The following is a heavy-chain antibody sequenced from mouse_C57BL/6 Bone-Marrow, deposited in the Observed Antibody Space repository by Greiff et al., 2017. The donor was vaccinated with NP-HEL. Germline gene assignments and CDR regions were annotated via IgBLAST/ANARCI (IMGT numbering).Heavy chain of an antibody. V-gene: IGHV2-3*01. CDR1: GFSLTSSG. CDR2: IWGDGSP. D-gene: IGHD2-3*01. J-gene: IGHJ3*01. Sequence: QVQLKQSGPGLVAPSQSLSITCTVSGFSLTSSGVSWVRPPPGTGLEWLGVIWGDGSPNSHSALISSLSISKDNSKSQVFLKLNSLQTDDTASYYCAKPGYDCYYVFAYWGQGTLVTVSA. CDR3: AKPGYDCYYVFAY.